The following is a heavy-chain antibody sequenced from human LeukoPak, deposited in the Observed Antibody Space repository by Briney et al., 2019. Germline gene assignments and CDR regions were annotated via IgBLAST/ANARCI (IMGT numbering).Heavy chain of an antibody. CDR2: ITTSGSII. J-gene: IGHJ4*02. Sequence: GGSLRLSCAASGFTFSIYEMNWVRQAPGKGLEWVSYITTSGSIIHYADSVKGRFTISGDNAKNSLYLQMNSLRAEDTAVYYCTRTQYSSGWTFDYWGQGTLVTVSS. D-gene: IGHD6-19*01. CDR1: GFTFSIYE. CDR3: TRTQYSSGWTFDY. V-gene: IGHV3-48*03.